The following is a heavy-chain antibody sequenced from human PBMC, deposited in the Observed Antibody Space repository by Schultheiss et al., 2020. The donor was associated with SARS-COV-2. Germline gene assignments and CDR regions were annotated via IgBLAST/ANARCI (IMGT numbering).Heavy chain of an antibody. CDR2: IYYSGIT. J-gene: IGHJ5*02. CDR3: ARGGQWLVVWFDP. Sequence: SETLSLTCTVSGGSISSGGYYWSWIRQHPGKGLEWIGYIYYSGITYYNPSLKSRVTISVDTSKNQFFLKLSSVTAADTAVYYCARGGQWLVVWFDPWGQGTLVTVSS. V-gene: IGHV4-31*03. D-gene: IGHD6-19*01. CDR1: GGSISSGGYY.